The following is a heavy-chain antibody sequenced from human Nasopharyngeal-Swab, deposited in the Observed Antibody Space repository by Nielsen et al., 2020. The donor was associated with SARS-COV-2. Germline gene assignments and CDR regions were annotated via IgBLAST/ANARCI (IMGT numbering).Heavy chain of an antibody. J-gene: IGHJ4*02. CDR3: ARGARGFYYDSSGYSNFDY. Sequence: GESLKISCAASGFTLSSYAMHWVRQAPGKGPEWVAVISYDGSNKYYADSVKGRFTISRDNSKNTLYLQMNSLRAEDTAVYYCARGARGFYYDSSGYSNFDYWGQGTLVTVSS. D-gene: IGHD3-22*01. CDR1: GFTLSSYA. V-gene: IGHV3-30*04. CDR2: ISYDGSNK.